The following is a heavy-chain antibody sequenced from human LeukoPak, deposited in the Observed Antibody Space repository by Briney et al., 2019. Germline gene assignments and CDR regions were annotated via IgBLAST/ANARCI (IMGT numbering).Heavy chain of an antibody. V-gene: IGHV1-46*01. Sequence: ASVKVSCKASGYTFTSYYMHWVRQAPGQGLEWMGIINPSGGSTSYAQKFQGRVTMTRDTSTSTVYMELSSLRSEDTAVHYCARDNPVGMGDYWGQGTLVTVSS. CDR3: ARDNPVGMGDY. CDR1: GYTFTSYY. CDR2: INPSGGST. J-gene: IGHJ4*02. D-gene: IGHD3-10*01.